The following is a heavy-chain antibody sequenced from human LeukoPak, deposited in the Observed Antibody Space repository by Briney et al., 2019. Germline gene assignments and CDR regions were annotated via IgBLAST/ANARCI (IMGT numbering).Heavy chain of an antibody. J-gene: IGHJ5*02. D-gene: IGHD6-13*01. CDR1: GGSISSGGYY. CDR3: AREWAAAGFGFYNWFDP. Sequence: SETLSLTCSVSGGSISSGGYYGSWIRQPAGKGLEWIGRIYTSGSTNYNPSLKSRVTISVDTSRNQFSLKLSSVTAADTAVYYCAREWAAAGFGFYNWFDPWGLGTLVTVSS. V-gene: IGHV4-61*02. CDR2: IYTSGST.